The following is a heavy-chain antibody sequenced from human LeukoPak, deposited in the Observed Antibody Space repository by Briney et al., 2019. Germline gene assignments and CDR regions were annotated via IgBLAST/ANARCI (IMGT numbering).Heavy chain of an antibody. CDR3: ARGYSSSWYLGYIQH. Sequence: GGSLRLSCAASGFTLNDYYMSWIRQAPGKGLEWVSGINWNGGSTGYADSVEGRFTISRDNAKNSLYLQMNSLRAEDTALYYCARGYSSSWYLGYIQHWGQGTLVTVSS. V-gene: IGHV3-20*04. J-gene: IGHJ1*01. CDR1: GFTLNDYY. D-gene: IGHD6-13*01. CDR2: INWNGGST.